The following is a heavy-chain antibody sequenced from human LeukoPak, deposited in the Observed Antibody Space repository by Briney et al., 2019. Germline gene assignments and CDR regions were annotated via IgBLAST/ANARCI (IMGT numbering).Heavy chain of an antibody. D-gene: IGHD1-7*01. J-gene: IGHJ4*02. Sequence: SGPTLVNPTQSLTLTCTFSGFSLTTSGVGVGWIRQPPGKALEWLALIYWDDDKRYSPSLTGRLSITKDTSKNQVVLTMTNMDPVDTATYYCAHRRRLDRDWNYGRFDFWGQGMLATVSS. CDR1: GFSLTTSGVG. CDR2: IYWDDDK. CDR3: AHRRRLDRDWNYGRFDF. V-gene: IGHV2-5*02.